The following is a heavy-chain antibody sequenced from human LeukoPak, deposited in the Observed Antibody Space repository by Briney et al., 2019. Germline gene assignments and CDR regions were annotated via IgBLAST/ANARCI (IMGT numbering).Heavy chain of an antibody. J-gene: IGHJ4*02. Sequence: TGGSLRLSCAASGFTFSSYSMNWVRQAPGKGLEWVSSISSSSSYIYYADSVKGRFTISRDNAKNSLYLQKNSLRAEDTAVYYCARDIVSYYDSSGQPIWGKGTLVSVSS. V-gene: IGHV3-21*01. CDR2: ISSSSSYI. D-gene: IGHD3-22*01. CDR1: GFTFSSYS. CDR3: ARDIVSYYDSSGQPI.